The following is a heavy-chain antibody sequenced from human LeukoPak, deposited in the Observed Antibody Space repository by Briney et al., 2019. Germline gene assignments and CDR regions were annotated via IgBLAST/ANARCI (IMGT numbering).Heavy chain of an antibody. D-gene: IGHD5-12*01. CDR3: ARRLSYSGYDPAFDI. V-gene: IGHV1-8*01. Sequence: ASVKVSCKASGYTFTSYDINWVRQATGQGLEWMGWMNPNSSNTGYAQKFQGRVTMTRNTSISTAYMELSSLRSEDTAVYYCARRLSYSGYDPAFDIWGQGTMVTVSS. J-gene: IGHJ3*02. CDR2: MNPNSSNT. CDR1: GYTFTSYD.